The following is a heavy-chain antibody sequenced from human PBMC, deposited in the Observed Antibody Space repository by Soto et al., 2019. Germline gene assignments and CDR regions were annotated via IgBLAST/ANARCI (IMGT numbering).Heavy chain of an antibody. CDR2: ISETGDTS. Sequence: EVQVLESGGGVVKPGGSLKLSCVTSGFNFNNYAMSWVRQAPGKGLQWVSSISETGDTSYYTDSARGRFTISRDNSKNTLSLQMNSLRAEDTALYYCTKGYTYSGSHDGPDGMDAWGQGTTVAVSS. J-gene: IGHJ6*02. D-gene: IGHD1-26*01. CDR3: TKGYTYSGSHDGPDGMDA. V-gene: IGHV3-23*01. CDR1: GFNFNNYA.